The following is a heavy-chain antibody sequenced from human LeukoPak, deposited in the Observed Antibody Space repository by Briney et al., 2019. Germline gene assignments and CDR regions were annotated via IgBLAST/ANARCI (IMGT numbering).Heavy chain of an antibody. CDR1: GFTFSPCT. Sequence: GGSLRLSCAASGFTFSPCTMHWVRQAPGKGLEWVAVISYDGINKYYADSVKGRFTISRDNSKNTLYLQMNSLRAEDTAVYFCTRSYCGGDCYYLNDFWGQGTLVTVSS. CDR2: ISYDGINK. D-gene: IGHD2-21*02. V-gene: IGHV3-30-3*01. J-gene: IGHJ4*02. CDR3: TRSYCGGDCYYLNDF.